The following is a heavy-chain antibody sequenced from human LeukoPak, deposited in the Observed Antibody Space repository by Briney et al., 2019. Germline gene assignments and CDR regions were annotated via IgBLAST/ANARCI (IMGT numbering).Heavy chain of an antibody. CDR3: TKDFLIDPL. J-gene: IGHJ4*02. CDR2: ISSSSSYI. D-gene: IGHD2/OR15-2a*01. V-gene: IGHV3-21*01. CDR1: GFTCSSYS. Sequence: PGGSLRLSCAASGFTCSSYSMNWVRQAPGKGLEWVSSISSSSSYIYYADSVKGRFIISRDNAKDSLYLQMDSLRAEDTALYYCTKDFLIDPLWGQGTLVTVSS.